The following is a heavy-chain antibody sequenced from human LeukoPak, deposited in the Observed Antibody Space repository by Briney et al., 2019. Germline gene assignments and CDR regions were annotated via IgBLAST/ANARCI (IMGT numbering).Heavy chain of an antibody. CDR2: ISSSSSYI. D-gene: IGHD3-9*01. Sequence: GGSLRLSCAASGFTFSSYSMNWVRQAPGKGLEWVSSISSSSSYIYYADSVKGRFTISRDNSKNTLYLQMNSLRAEDTAVYYCASVDILTGYPNGFDYWGQGTLVTVSS. CDR1: GFTFSSYS. V-gene: IGHV3-21*04. J-gene: IGHJ4*02. CDR3: ASVDILTGYPNGFDY.